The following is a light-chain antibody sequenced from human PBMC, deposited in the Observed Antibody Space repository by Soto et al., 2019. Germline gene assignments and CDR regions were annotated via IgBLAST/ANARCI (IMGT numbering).Light chain of an antibody. CDR3: SSYASSSTLVV. CDR2: DVS. J-gene: IGLJ2*01. V-gene: IGLV2-14*01. CDR1: SSDVGFYNY. Sequence: QSVLTQPASVSGSPGQSITISCTGTSSDVGFYNYVSWYQQHPGKAPKLMIYDVSNRPSGVSNRFSGSKSGSTASLTISGLQAEDEADYHCSSYASSSTLVVFGGGTKLTVL.